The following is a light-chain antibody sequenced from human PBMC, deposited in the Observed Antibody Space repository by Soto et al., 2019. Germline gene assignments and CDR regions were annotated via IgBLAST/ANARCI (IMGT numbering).Light chain of an antibody. CDR3: QQYNTSPRT. J-gene: IGKJ1*01. CDR1: QNVYKN. Sequence: EILMTQYPGTLSLSPGERATLSCGGSQNVYKNYIAWYQQKTGKAPRTVIYGASTRATGIPARLSGSGSGTEFTITINSLQSEDFAVYYCQQYNTSPRTFGHGTKVDI. CDR2: GAS. V-gene: IGKV3-15*01.